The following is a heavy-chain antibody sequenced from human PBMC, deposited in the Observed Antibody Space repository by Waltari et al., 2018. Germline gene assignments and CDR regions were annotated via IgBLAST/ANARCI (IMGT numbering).Heavy chain of an antibody. V-gene: IGHV4-34*01. CDR1: GGSFSGYY. CDR2: INHSGST. CDR3: ARGLGAAARGSLYYFDY. Sequence: QVQLQQWGAGLLKPSETLSLTCAVYGGSFSGYYWSWIRQPPGKGLEWIGEINHSGSTNYNPSLKSRVTISVDTSKNQFSLKLSSVTAADTAVYYCARGLGAAARGSLYYFDYWGQGTLVTVSS. J-gene: IGHJ4*02. D-gene: IGHD6-13*01.